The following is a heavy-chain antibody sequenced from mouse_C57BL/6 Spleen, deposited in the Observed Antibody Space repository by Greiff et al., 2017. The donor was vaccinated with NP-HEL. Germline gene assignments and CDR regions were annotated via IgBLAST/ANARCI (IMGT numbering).Heavy chain of an antibody. CDR3: ARRGNWDGAMDY. Sequence: QVHVKQSGAELVRPGTSVKVSCKASGYAFTNYLIEWVKQRPGQGLEWIGVINPGSGGTNYNEKFKGKATLTADKSSSTAYMQLSSLTSEDSAVYFCARRGNWDGAMDYWGQGTSVTVSS. V-gene: IGHV1-54*01. CDR1: GYAFTNYL. D-gene: IGHD4-1*01. CDR2: INPGSGGT. J-gene: IGHJ4*01.